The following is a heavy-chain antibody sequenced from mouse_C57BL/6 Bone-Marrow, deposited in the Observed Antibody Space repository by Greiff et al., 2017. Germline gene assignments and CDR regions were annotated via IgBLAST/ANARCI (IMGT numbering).Heavy chain of an antibody. D-gene: IGHD2-12*01. CDR3: ERRYRNYWYCDV. CDR1: GYTFTSYW. Sequence: VQLQQPGAELVKPGASVKLSCKASGYTFTSYWMHWVKQRPGRGLEWIGRIDPNSGGTKYNEKFKSKATLTVAKPSSTAYMQRSSLTSEDAAVYDCERRYRNYWYCDVWGTGTTVTVSS. CDR2: IDPNSGGT. V-gene: IGHV1-72*01. J-gene: IGHJ1*03.